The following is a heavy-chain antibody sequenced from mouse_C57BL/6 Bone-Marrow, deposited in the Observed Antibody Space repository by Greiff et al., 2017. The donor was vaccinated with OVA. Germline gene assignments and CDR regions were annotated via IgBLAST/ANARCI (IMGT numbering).Heavy chain of an antibody. CDR1: GFTFSSYG. D-gene: IGHD4-1*01. V-gene: IGHV5-6*02. Sequence: DVMLVESGGDLVKPGGSLKLSCAASGFTFSSYGMSWVRQTPDKRLEWVATISSGGSYTYYPDSVKGRFTISRDNAKNTLYLQMSSLKSEDTAMYYCARGDWDGAWFAYWGQGTLVTVSA. CDR2: ISSGGSYT. J-gene: IGHJ3*01. CDR3: ARGDWDGAWFAY.